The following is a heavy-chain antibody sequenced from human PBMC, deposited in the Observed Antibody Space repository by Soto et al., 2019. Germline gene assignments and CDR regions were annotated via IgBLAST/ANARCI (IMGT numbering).Heavy chain of an antibody. CDR2: IWYDGSNK. V-gene: IGHV3-33*06. CDR1: GFAFSSYG. D-gene: IGHD3-3*01. Sequence: GGSLRLSCAASGFAFSSYGMHWVRQAPGKGLEWVAVIWYDGSNKYYADSVKGRFTISRDNSKNTLYLQMNSLRAEDTAVYYCTKDGSGHPYYSDNWGPGTLVTVSS. CDR3: TKDGSGHPYYSDN. J-gene: IGHJ4*02.